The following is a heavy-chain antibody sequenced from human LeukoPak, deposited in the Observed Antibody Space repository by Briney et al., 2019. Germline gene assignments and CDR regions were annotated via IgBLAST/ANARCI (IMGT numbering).Heavy chain of an antibody. CDR1: GYSFTSYW. CDR2: IYPGDSDT. D-gene: IGHD1-26*01. J-gene: IGHJ5*02. V-gene: IGHV5-51*01. Sequence: KPGESLKISCRGSGYSFTSYWIGWVRQMHGKGLEWMGSIYPGDSDTRYSPSFQGQVTISADKSISTAYLQWSSLKASDTAMYYCARVGGSFPTYNWFDPWGQGTLVTVSS. CDR3: ARVGGSFPTYNWFDP.